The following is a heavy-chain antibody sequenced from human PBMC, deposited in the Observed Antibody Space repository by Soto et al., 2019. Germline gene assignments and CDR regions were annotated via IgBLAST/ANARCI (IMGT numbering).Heavy chain of an antibody. CDR3: ARGVAVAVNFYYNGMDG. CDR1: DGSISSHY. CDR2: IYYSGTS. J-gene: IGHJ6*02. Sequence: SETLSHTCTVADGSISSHYWSWIRQPPGKGLEWIGYIYYSGTSNYNPSLKSRVTISVDTSKNQFSLKLSSVTAADTAVYYCARGVAVAVNFYYNGMDGWGLGTTVTGSS. D-gene: IGHD6-19*01. V-gene: IGHV4-59*11.